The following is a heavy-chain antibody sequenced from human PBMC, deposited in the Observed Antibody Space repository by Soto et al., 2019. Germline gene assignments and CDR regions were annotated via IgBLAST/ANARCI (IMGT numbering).Heavy chain of an antibody. D-gene: IGHD6-6*01. J-gene: IGHJ4*02. CDR3: ARAKLRYFFYY. CDR2: IWYDGSNK. V-gene: IGHV3-33*01. Sequence: GGSLRLSCAASGFTFSSYGMHWVRQAPGKGLEWVAVIWYDGSNKYYANSVKGRFTISIDNSKNTLYLQMNSLRAEDTAVYYCARAKLRYFFYYWGQGTLVTVSS. CDR1: GFTFSSYG.